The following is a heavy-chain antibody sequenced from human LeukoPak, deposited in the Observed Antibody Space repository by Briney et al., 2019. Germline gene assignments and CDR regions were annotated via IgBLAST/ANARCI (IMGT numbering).Heavy chain of an antibody. CDR3: ARVAYYYDSSGYT. J-gene: IGHJ5*02. Sequence: GGSLRLSCAASGFTFSSYAMSWVRQAPGKGLEWVSAISGSGGSTYYADSVKGRFTISRDNAKNSLYLQMNSLRAEDTAVYYCARVAYYYDSSGYTWGQGTLVTVSS. D-gene: IGHD3-22*01. V-gene: IGHV3-23*01. CDR2: ISGSGGST. CDR1: GFTFSSYA.